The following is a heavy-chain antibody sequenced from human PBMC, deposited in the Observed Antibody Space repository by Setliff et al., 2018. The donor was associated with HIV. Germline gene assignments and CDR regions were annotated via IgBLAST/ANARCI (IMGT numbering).Heavy chain of an antibody. CDR3: ARSTVGAGASFP. Sequence: SETLPLTCTVSGDSINTHYWSWIRQPPGKGLEWIGCISHSGNTNFNPSLNSRVTISLDMSKNQFSLRLTSLTAADTAIYYCARSTVGAGASFPWGRGILVTVSS. CDR2: ISHSGNT. D-gene: IGHD1-26*01. CDR1: GDSINTHY. J-gene: IGHJ5*02. V-gene: IGHV4-59*11.